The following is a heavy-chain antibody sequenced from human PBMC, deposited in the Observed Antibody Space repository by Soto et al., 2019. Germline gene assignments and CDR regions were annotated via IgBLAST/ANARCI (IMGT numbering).Heavy chain of an antibody. J-gene: IGHJ4*02. D-gene: IGHD4-17*01. CDR1: GGSISSYY. CDR3: ANSYGDYVSY. Sequence: PSETLSLTCTVSGGSISSYYCSWIRQPPGKGLEWIGYIYYSGTTYYNPSLKSRVTISVDTSKNQFSLRLTSVTAADTAVYYCANSYGDYVSYWGQGTLVTVSS. CDR2: IYYSGTT. V-gene: IGHV4-59*04.